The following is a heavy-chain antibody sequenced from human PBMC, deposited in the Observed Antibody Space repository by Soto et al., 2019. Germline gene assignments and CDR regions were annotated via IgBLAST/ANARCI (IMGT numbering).Heavy chain of an antibody. CDR1: GGSISSYY. CDR3: ARDRGCSGGSCYRPYYYGMDV. V-gene: IGHV4-59*01. CDR2: FYYSGST. D-gene: IGHD2-15*01. J-gene: IGHJ6*02. Sequence: PSETLSLTCTVSGGSISSYYWSWIRQPPGKGLEWIGYFYYSGSTNYNPSLKSRVTISVDTSKNQFSLKLSSVTAADTAVYYCARDRGCSGGSCYRPYYYGMDVWGQGTTVTVSS.